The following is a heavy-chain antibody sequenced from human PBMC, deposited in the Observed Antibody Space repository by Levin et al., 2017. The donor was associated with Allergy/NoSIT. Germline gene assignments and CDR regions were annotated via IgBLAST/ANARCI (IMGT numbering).Heavy chain of an antibody. Sequence: QTLSLTCTFSGFSLSTGGMCVTWVRQPPGKALEWLAPIDWDDDKYYSTSLKTRLTISKDTSKNQVVLTMTNMDPVDTATYYCARIQGFFATSPIDYWGQGTLVTVSS. D-gene: IGHD2-2*01. V-gene: IGHV2-70*20. CDR2: IDWDDDK. CDR3: ARIQGFFATSPIDY. CDR1: GFSLSTGGMC. J-gene: IGHJ4*02.